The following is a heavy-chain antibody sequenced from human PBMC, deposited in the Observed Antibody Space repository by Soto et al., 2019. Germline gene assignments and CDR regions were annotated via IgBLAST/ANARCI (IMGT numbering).Heavy chain of an antibody. Sequence: GASVKVSCKASGGTFSSYTISWVRQAPGQGLEWMGRIIPILGIANYAQKFQGRVTITADKSTSTAYMELSSLRSEDTAVYYCAKGYCSGGSCYSMYYFDYWGQGTLVTVSS. CDR1: GGTFSSYT. D-gene: IGHD2-15*01. V-gene: IGHV1-69*02. CDR3: AKGYCSGGSCYSMYYFDY. J-gene: IGHJ4*02. CDR2: IIPILGIA.